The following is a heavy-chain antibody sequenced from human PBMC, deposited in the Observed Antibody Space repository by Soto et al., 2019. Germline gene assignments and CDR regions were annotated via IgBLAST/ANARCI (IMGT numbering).Heavy chain of an antibody. Sequence: QVQLQQWGAGLLKPSETLSLTCAVYGGSFSDYYWSWIRQPPGKGLECITEINHSGSTNYNPSLKSRVTISVDTSKNLFSLKLSSVTAADTAVYYCARGEIAVTASYYNYQMDVWGQGTTVTVSS. CDR1: GGSFSDYY. CDR3: ARGEIAVTASYYNYQMDV. J-gene: IGHJ6*02. CDR2: INHSGST. V-gene: IGHV4-34*01. D-gene: IGHD6-19*01.